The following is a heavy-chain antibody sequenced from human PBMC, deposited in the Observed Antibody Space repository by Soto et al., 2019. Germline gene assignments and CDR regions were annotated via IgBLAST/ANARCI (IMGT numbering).Heavy chain of an antibody. CDR1: GYTFTSYY. V-gene: IGHV4-59*01. CDR2: IYYSGST. D-gene: IGHD6-6*01. CDR3: ASGSAARPDY. J-gene: IGHJ4*02. Sequence: SCKASGYTFTSYYWSWIRQPPGKGLEWIGYIYYSGSTNYNPSLKSRVTISVDTSKNQFSLKLSSVTAADTAVYYCASGSAARPDYWGQGTLVTVSS.